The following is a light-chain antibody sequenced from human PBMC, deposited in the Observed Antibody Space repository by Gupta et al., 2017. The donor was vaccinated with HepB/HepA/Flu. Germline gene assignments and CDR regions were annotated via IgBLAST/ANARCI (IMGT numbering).Light chain of an antibody. CDR3: SSYTSSSTLPGV. V-gene: IGLV2-14*01. CDR2: DVS. Sequence: QSALTQPASVSGSPGQSITISCPGTSSDVGGYNYVSWYQQHPGKAPKLRIYDVSNRPSGVSNRFSGSKSGNTASLTISGLQAEDEADYDCSSYTSSSTLPGVFGGGTKVTVL. CDR1: SSDVGGYNY. J-gene: IGLJ3*02.